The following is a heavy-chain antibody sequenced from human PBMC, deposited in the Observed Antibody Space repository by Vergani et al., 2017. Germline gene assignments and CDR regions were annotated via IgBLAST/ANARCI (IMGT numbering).Heavy chain of an antibody. D-gene: IGHD2-2*01. CDR3: ARGPPVAVPAAIFDY. Sequence: QVQLVQSGAEVKKPGASVKVSCKASGYTFTGYYMHWVRQAPGQGLAWMGWINPNTGGTHYAQKFQGRVTMTRDTSISTAYMELSRLRSDATAVYYCARGPPVAVPAAIFDYWGQGTLVTVSS. CDR1: GYTFTGYY. CDR2: INPNTGGT. J-gene: IGHJ4*02. V-gene: IGHV1-2*02.